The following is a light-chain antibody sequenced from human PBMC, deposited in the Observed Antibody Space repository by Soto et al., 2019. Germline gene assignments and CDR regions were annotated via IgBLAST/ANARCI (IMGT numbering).Light chain of an antibody. Sequence: QSALTQPPSASGSPGQSVTISRTGTSSDVGGYHYVSWYQQHPGKAPKLMIYEVSKRPSGVPNRFSGSKSGNTASLTVSGLQADDEADYFCSSDAGSNIFVFGTGTKVTVL. CDR3: SSDAGSNIFV. CDR2: EVS. V-gene: IGLV2-8*01. CDR1: SSDVGGYHY. J-gene: IGLJ1*01.